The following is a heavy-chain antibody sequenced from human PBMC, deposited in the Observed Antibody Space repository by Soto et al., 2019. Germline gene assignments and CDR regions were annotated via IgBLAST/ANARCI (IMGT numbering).Heavy chain of an antibody. J-gene: IGHJ6*02. CDR2: ISYDGSNK. D-gene: IGHD6-6*01. Sequence: QVQLVESGGGVVQPGRSLRLSCAASGFTFSSYAMHWVRQAPGKGLEWVAVISYDGSNKYYADSVRGRFTISRDNSKNTLYLQMNSLKSEDTAVYSCARDQYSSSSQYYYHAMDVWGQGTTVTVSS. CDR1: GFTFSSYA. V-gene: IGHV3-30-3*01. CDR3: ARDQYSSSSQYYYHAMDV.